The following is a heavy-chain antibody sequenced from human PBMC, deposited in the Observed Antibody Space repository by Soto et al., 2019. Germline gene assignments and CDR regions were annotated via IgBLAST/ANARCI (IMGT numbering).Heavy chain of an antibody. CDR3: ARRSIAVAGTLDY. J-gene: IGHJ4*02. CDR2: ISYDGSNK. D-gene: IGHD6-19*01. V-gene: IGHV3-30-3*01. CDR1: GFTFSSYA. Sequence: LRLSCAASGFTFSSYAMHWVRQAPGKGLEWVAVISYDGSNKYYADSVKGRFTISRDNSKNTLYLQMNSLRAEDTAVYYCARRSIAVAGTLDYWGQGTLVTVSS.